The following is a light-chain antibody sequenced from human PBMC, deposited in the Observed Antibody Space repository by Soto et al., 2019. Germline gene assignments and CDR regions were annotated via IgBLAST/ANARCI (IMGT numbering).Light chain of an antibody. J-gene: IGKJ4*01. CDR1: QSFTSN. CDR3: QQYNNWPPRIT. V-gene: IGKV3-15*01. CDR2: GAS. Sequence: EIVMTQSPATLSLSPGEKATLSSGAIQSFTSNLAWYQQKAGQAPRLLIYGASTRATDIPARFSGSGSGTEFTLTISSLQSGDFAIYYCQQYNNWPPRITFGGGTKVDIK.